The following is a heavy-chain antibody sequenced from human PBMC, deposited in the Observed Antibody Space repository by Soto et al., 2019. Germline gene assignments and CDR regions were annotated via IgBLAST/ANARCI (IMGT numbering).Heavy chain of an antibody. D-gene: IGHD3-22*01. J-gene: IGHJ4*02. CDR3: ANNYYDSRNPGAGY. CDR2: ISSSSSYI. V-gene: IGHV3-21*01. Sequence: ELQLVESGGGLVKPGGSLRLSCAASGFTFSSYSMNWVRQAPGKGLEWVSSISSSSSYIYYADSVKGRFTISRDNAKNSLYLQMNSLRAEDTAVYYCANNYYDSRNPGAGYWGQGTLVTVSS. CDR1: GFTFSSYS.